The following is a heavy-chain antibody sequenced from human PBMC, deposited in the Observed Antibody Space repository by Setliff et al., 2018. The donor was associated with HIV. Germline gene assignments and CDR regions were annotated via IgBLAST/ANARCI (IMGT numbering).Heavy chain of an antibody. CDR2: IRYDGNDK. CDR3: ARDQWGYSYGYYYYYYMDV. CDR1: AFIFTTYG. D-gene: IGHD5-18*01. J-gene: IGHJ6*03. V-gene: IGHV3-30*02. Sequence: PGGSLRLSCEASAFIFTTYGMHWVRQAPGKGLEWIAFIRYDGNDKYYADSVKGRFTISRDNSKNTLYLQVNSLRAEDTAVYYCARDQWGYSYGYYYYYYMDVWGKGTTVTVSS.